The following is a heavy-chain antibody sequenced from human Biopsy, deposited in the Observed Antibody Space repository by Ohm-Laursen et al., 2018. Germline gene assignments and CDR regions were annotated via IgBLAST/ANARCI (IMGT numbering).Heavy chain of an antibody. CDR3: ARVEDKALDHYFDY. J-gene: IGHJ4*02. CDR1: GGAFSTYS. CDR2: IIPIFGTS. Sequence: VASVKVSCKPSGGAFSTYSISTYGVYWVRQAPGQGLELMGGIIPIFGTSTYTQKFQDRVTITADKSTTTVYMELRGLTSEDTALYFYARVEDKALDHYFDYWGQGTLVTVSS. D-gene: IGHD3-3*01. V-gene: IGHV1-69*06.